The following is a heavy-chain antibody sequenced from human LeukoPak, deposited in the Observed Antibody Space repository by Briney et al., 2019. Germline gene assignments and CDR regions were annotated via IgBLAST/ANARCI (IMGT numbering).Heavy chain of an antibody. CDR3: ARAFDI. V-gene: IGHV3-48*04. CDR1: GSTFSSYD. J-gene: IGHJ4*02. Sequence: GGSLRLSCAVSGSTFSSYDMNWVRQAPGKGLEWVSYVSSGNSAMYYADSVKGRFSISRDNAKNSLYLQMNSLRAEDTAVYYCARAFDIWGQGTLVTVSS. CDR2: VSSGNSAM.